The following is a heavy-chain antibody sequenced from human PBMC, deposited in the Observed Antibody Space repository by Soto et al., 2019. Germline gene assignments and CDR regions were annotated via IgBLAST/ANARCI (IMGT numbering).Heavy chain of an antibody. CDR1: VFTFSSYA. Sequence: PWGSLRLSCAACVFTFSSYAMHWVRQAPGTGLEWVAVISYEGSNKYYADSVRGRFTISRDNSKNTLYFQMNSLRTEDTAVYYCARVLGGMATVPFDYWGQGAMVTGSS. D-gene: IGHD4-4*01. J-gene: IGHJ4*02. V-gene: IGHV3-30-3*02. CDR2: ISYEGSNK. CDR3: ARVLGGMATVPFDY.